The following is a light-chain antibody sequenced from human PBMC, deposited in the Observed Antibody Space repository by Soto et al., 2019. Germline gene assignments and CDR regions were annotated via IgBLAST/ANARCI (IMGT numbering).Light chain of an antibody. Sequence: SYELTQPPSVSVSPGQTARITCSGDKLGDKYTCWYQQKPGQSPILVIYQDIKRPSGIPERFSGSNSANTATLTISGTQPMDEADYYCQAWDSSTYVVFGGGTQLTVL. V-gene: IGLV3-1*01. J-gene: IGLJ2*01. CDR3: QAWDSSTYVV. CDR2: QDI. CDR1: KLGDKY.